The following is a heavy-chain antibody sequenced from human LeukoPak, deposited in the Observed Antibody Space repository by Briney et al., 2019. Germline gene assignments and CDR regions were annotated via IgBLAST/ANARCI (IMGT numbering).Heavy chain of an antibody. V-gene: IGHV3-48*02. CDR3: ASVGYDILTGYHPLWYFDY. J-gene: IGHJ4*02. Sequence: GGSLRLSCAASGFTFSSYSMNWVRQAPGKGLDWVSYISSSSSTIYYADSVKGRFTISRDNAKNSLYLQMDSLRDEDTAVYYCASVGYDILTGYHPLWYFDYWGQGTLVTVSA. CDR2: ISSSSSTI. CDR1: GFTFSSYS. D-gene: IGHD3-9*01.